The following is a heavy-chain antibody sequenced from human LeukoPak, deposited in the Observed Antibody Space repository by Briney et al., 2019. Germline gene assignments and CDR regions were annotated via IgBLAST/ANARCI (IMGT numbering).Heavy chain of an antibody. V-gene: IGHV3-66*01. CDR3: ASREIAATGNRGY. J-gene: IGHJ4*02. Sequence: PGGSLRLSCAASGFTVNGNYMSWVRQAPGKGLEWVSIIYSGGSTYYADSVKGRFIISRDNSKNTLYLQMNSLRAEDTAVYYCASREIAATGNRGYWGQGTLVTVSS. CDR1: GFTVNGNY. CDR2: IYSGGST. D-gene: IGHD6-13*01.